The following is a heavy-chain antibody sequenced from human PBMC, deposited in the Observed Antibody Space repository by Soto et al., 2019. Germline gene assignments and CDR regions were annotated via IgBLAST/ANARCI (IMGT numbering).Heavy chain of an antibody. CDR2: IKSKVDGGTT. CDR1: GFTFTGAW. CDR3: AADLPNENYPIDS. V-gene: IGHV3-15*07. J-gene: IGHJ4*02. D-gene: IGHD1-7*01. Sequence: GGSLRLSCAASGFTFTGAWMNWVRQAPGKGLEWVGRIKSKVDGGTTDYAAPVKGRFTISRDDLSYTLFLQMNSLQTEDTAVYYCAADLPNENYPIDSWGQGTLVTVSS.